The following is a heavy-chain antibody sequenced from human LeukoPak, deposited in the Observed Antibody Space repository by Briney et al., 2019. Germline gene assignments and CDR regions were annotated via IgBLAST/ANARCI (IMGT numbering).Heavy chain of an antibody. J-gene: IGHJ5*02. D-gene: IGHD3-22*01. CDR3: ARDTGGYSYGWFDP. CDR2: IYTSGST. Sequence: SETLSLTCTVSGGSISSYYWSWIRQPPGKGLEWIGYIYTSGSTNYNPSLKSRVTISVDTSKNQFSLKLSSVTAADTAVYYCARDTGGYSYGWFDPWGQGTLVTVSS. CDR1: GGSISSYY. V-gene: IGHV4-59*01.